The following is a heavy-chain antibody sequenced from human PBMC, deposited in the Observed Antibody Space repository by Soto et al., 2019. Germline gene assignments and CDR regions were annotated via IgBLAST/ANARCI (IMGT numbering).Heavy chain of an antibody. CDR2: ISYDGSSK. Sequence: QVQLAESGGGVVQPGRSLRLSCAVSGFIFSTYTMHWVRQAPGKGLEWVAVISYDGSSKYYTDSVKGRFTISRDDSKNTLYLQMNSLRPDDTAVYYCARDLSGNYEDYWGQGTLVTVSS. CDR1: GFIFSTYT. J-gene: IGHJ4*02. D-gene: IGHD3-3*01. V-gene: IGHV3-30-3*01. CDR3: ARDLSGNYEDY.